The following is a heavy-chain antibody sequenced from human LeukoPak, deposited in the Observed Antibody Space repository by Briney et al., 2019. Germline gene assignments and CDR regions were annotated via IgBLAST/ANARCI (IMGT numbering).Heavy chain of an antibody. CDR3: ATLPAAMRVVYYYYYMDV. J-gene: IGHJ6*03. D-gene: IGHD2-2*01. CDR2: MNPNSGNT. Sequence: ASVKVSCKASGYTFTSYDINWVRQATGQGLEWMGWMNPNSGNTGYVQKFQGRVTMTRNTSISTAYMEMSSLRSEDTAVYYCATLPAAMRVVYYYYYMDVWGKGTTVTISS. V-gene: IGHV1-8*01. CDR1: GYTFTSYD.